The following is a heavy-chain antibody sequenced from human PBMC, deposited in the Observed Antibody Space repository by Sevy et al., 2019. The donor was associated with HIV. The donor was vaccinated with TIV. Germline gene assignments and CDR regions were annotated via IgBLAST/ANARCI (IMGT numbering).Heavy chain of an antibody. CDR1: GFTFSSYW. J-gene: IGHJ4*02. D-gene: IGHD1-1*01. Sequence: GGSLRLSCEISGFTFSSYWMSWLRQAPGKGLEWVAIINENGSQKYHVDPVKGRFSISRDNAKKSVYLQMNSLRPEDTAVYYCARDGGWYNYAPSDYWGQGTLVTVSS. CDR2: INENGSQK. V-gene: IGHV3-7*01. CDR3: ARDGGWYNYAPSDY.